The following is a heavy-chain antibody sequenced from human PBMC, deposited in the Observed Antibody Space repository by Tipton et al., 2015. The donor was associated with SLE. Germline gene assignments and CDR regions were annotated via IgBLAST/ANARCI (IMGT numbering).Heavy chain of an antibody. V-gene: IGHV3-30*04. J-gene: IGHJ4*02. Sequence: RSLRLSCAASGFTFSSYAMHWVRQAPGKGLEWVAVISYDGSNKYYADSVKGRFTISRDNSKNTLYLQMNSLRAEDTAVYYCARDDSSGYYWGGGPALDYWGQGTLVTVSS. CDR2: ISYDGSNK. D-gene: IGHD3-22*01. CDR3: ARDDSSGYYWGGGPALDY. CDR1: GFTFSSYA.